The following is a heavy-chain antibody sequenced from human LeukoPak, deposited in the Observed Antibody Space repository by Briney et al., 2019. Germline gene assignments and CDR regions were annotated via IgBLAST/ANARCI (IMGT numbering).Heavy chain of an antibody. V-gene: IGHV4-59*01. Sequence: PSETLSLTCTVSGGSISSYYWSWIRQPPGKGLEWIGYIYYSGSTNYNPSLKSRVTISVDTSKNQFSLKLSSVTAADTAVYYCARNYDFWSGPFDYWGQGTLVTVSS. CDR2: IYYSGST. D-gene: IGHD3-3*01. CDR3: ARNYDFWSGPFDY. CDR1: GGSISSYY. J-gene: IGHJ4*02.